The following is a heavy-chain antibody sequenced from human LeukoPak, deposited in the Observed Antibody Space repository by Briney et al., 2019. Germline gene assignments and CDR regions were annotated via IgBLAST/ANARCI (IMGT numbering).Heavy chain of an antibody. V-gene: IGHV3-48*04. CDR2: ISSSSSTI. CDR3: ARDAGDIAVAGHFDY. D-gene: IGHD6-19*01. CDR1: GFTFSSYS. Sequence: GGSLRLSRAASGFTFSSYSMNWVRQAPGKGLEWVSYISSSSSTIYYADSVKGRFTISRDNAKNSLYLQMNSLRAEDTAVYYCARDAGDIAVAGHFDYWGQGTLVTVSS. J-gene: IGHJ4*02.